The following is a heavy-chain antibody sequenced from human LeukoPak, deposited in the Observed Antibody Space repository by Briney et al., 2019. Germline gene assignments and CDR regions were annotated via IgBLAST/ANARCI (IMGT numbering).Heavy chain of an antibody. J-gene: IGHJ3*02. CDR1: GFTYSVYW. V-gene: IGHV3-7*01. Sequence: PAGSLSLSCAASGFTYSVYWMGWLRQAPGKELEWVADIKHDGSKTYHVYFVKGRFTISRDNAESSLYLQMNSRRAEDTALYYCVRHYCDSSGWSFDMWGQGTMVTVSP. CDR2: IKHDGSKT. CDR3: VRHYCDSSGWSFDM. D-gene: IGHD3-22*01.